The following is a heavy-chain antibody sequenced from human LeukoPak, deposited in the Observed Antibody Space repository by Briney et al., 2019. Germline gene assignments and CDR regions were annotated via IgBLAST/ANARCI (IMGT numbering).Heavy chain of an antibody. J-gene: IGHJ5*02. V-gene: IGHV3-23*01. Sequence: GESLRLSCAASGFTFSSYAMSWVRQAPGKGLEWVSAISGSGGSTYYADSVKGRFTISRDNSKNTLYLQMNSLRAEDTAVYYCAKGLRGYSYGSYNWFDPWGQGTLVTVSS. CDR3: AKGLRGYSYGSYNWFDP. CDR1: GFTFSSYA. CDR2: ISGSGGST. D-gene: IGHD5-18*01.